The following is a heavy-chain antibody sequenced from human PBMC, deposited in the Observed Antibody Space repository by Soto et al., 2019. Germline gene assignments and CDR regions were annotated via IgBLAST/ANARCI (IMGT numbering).Heavy chain of an antibody. CDR3: ARVASGGTYYFDY. V-gene: IGHV1-8*01. CDR1: GYTFTSYD. Sequence: ASVKVSCKASGYTFTSYDINWVRQVTGQGLEWMGWMNPHSGNTGFAQKFQGRLTMTRDTSKSTAYMEVSSLRSEDTAIFYCARVASGGTYYFDYWGQGTLVTVSS. CDR2: MNPHSGNT. J-gene: IGHJ4*02. D-gene: IGHD2-15*01.